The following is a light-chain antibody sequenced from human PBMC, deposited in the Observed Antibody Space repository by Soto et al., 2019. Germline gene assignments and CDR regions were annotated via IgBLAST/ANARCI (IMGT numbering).Light chain of an antibody. CDR2: DVS. CDR1: SSDVGGYNY. CDR3: SSYTSSSTSYV. V-gene: IGLV2-14*01. Sequence: QSMLTQPASVSGSPGQSITISCTGTSSDVGGYNYVSWYQQHPGKAPKLMIYDVSNRPSGVSNRFSGSKSGNTASLTIPGLQAEDEADYYCSSYTSSSTSYVFGTGTKVTVL. J-gene: IGLJ1*01.